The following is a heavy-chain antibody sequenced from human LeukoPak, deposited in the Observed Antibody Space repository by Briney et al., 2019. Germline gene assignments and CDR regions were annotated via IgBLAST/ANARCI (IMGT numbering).Heavy chain of an antibody. J-gene: IGHJ4*02. D-gene: IGHD1-1*01. CDR2: ISYDGSNK. V-gene: IGHV3-30-3*01. CDR3: AREGTTGNGYYFDY. Sequence: GGSLRLSCAASGFTFSSYAMHWVRQAPGKGLEWVAVISYDGSNKYYADSVKGRFTISRDNSKNTLYLQMNSLRAEDTAVYYCAREGTTGNGYYFDYWGQGTLVTVSS. CDR1: GFTFSSYA.